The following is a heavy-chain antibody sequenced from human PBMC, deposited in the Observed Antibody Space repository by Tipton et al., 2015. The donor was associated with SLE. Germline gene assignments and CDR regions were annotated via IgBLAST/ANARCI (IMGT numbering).Heavy chain of an antibody. J-gene: IGHJ3*02. V-gene: IGHV1-18*01. CDR1: GYTFGTYG. CDR2: ISAYNGNR. Sequence: QLVQSGAEVRKIGASVKVSCKASGYTFGTYGISWVRQAPGQGLEWLGWISAYNGNREFAQKFQSRVTMTTDTSLSTAYMELRSLTSDDTAMYYCARDAYTRRGAWGDAFHIWGQGTMVTVSS. CDR3: ARDAYTRRGAWGDAFHI. D-gene: IGHD3-16*01.